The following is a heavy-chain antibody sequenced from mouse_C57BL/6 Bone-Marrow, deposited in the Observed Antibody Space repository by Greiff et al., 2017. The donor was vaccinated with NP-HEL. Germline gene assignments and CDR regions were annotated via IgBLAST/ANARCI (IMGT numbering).Heavy chain of an antibody. V-gene: IGHV5-17*01. D-gene: IGHD1-1*01. CDR1: VFTFSDYG. J-gene: IGHJ2*01. CDR2: ISSGSSTI. Sequence: EVKLMESGGGLVKPGGSLKLSCAASVFTFSDYGMHWVRQAPEKGLEWVAYISSGSSTIYYADTVKGRFTISRDNAKNTLFLQMTSLRSEDTAMYYCARGLLRDDFDYWGQGTTLTVSS. CDR3: ARGLLRDDFDY.